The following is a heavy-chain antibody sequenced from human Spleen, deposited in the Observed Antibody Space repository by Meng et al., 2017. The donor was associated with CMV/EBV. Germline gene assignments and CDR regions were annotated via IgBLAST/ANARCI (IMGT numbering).Heavy chain of an antibody. J-gene: IGHJ6*02. CDR2: ISYDGNKE. Sequence: GESLKISWSGSGFNFSVYPMHWVRQAAGKGLEWVALISYDGNKENYAQSVKGRITISRDNSKNTLDLQMNSLRPEDTAVYFCARVVSIAAHFPNLCVDVWGQGTMVTVSS. CDR1: GFNFSVYP. CDR3: ARVVSIAAHFPNLCVDV. V-gene: IGHV3-30-3*01. D-gene: IGHD6-6*01.